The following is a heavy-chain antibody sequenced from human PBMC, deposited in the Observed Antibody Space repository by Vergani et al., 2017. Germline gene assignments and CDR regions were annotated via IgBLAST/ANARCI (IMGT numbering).Heavy chain of an antibody. CDR1: GFSLSTSGVG. Sequence: QITLKESGPTLVKPTQTLTLTCTFSGFSLSTSGVGVGWIRQPPGKALEWLALIYLNDDKRYSPSLKSRLTITNDTSKNQVVITMTNMDPVDTATYYCAHRRVVSPPYDSSGYLDYWGQGSLVTVSS. CDR2: IYLNDDK. J-gene: IGHJ4*02. D-gene: IGHD3-22*01. CDR3: AHRRVVSPPYDSSGYLDY. V-gene: IGHV2-5*01.